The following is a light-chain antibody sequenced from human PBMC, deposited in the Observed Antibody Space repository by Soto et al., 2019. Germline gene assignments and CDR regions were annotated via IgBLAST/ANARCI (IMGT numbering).Light chain of an antibody. Sequence: EIVLTQSPGTLSLSPGERATLSCRASQSVTSSYLAWYQQRPGQAPRLLIYGTSSRATDIPDRFSGSGSGTDFTLTISRLEPEDFATYYCQQYYSYPPTFGQGTKVEIK. CDR3: QQYYSYPPT. CDR2: GTS. J-gene: IGKJ1*01. V-gene: IGKV3-20*01. CDR1: QSVTSSY.